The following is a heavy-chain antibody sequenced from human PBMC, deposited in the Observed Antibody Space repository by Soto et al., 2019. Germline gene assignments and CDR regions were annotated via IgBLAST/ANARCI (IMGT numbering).Heavy chain of an antibody. V-gene: IGHV3-30*18. D-gene: IGHD1-26*01. Sequence: GGSLRLSCAASGFTFSSYGMHWVRQAPGKGLEWVAVISYDGSNKYYADSVKGRFTISRDNSKNTLYLQMNSLRAEDTAVYYCAKDRAWGSYLLDYWGQGTLVTVSS. CDR3: AKDRAWGSYLLDY. CDR2: ISYDGSNK. CDR1: GFTFSSYG. J-gene: IGHJ4*02.